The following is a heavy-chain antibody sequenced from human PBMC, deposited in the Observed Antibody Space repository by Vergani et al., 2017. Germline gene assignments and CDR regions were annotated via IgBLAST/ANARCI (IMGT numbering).Heavy chain of an antibody. J-gene: IGHJ5*02. CDR3: TRHWAVVAANNWFDP. CDR1: GFTSTHYS. Sequence: EVHMVESGVGLFKPGGSLRLSCVSSGFTSTHYSMNWAGPAPGKGLEWVSSISGNNDDVYYADSVKGRFTISRDNAKNSLYLDMSSLRAEDTAVYYCTRHWAVVAANNWFDPWGQGTLVTVSS. V-gene: IGHV3-21*01. CDR2: ISGNNDDV. D-gene: IGHD2-15*01.